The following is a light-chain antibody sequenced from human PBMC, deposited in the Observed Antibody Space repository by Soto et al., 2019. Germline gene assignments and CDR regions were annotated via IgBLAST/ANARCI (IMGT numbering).Light chain of an antibody. J-gene: IGKJ1*01. V-gene: IGKV3-20*01. CDR2: GAS. CDR3: QQYGTSRA. CDR1: QSVRSGY. Sequence: EMVLTQSPGTLSLSPGERATLSCRASQSVRSGYLAWYQQKPGQGPRLLIYGASSRATGIPDRSSGSGSGTDFTLTISRLEPEDFAVYYCQQYGTSRAFGQGTKV.